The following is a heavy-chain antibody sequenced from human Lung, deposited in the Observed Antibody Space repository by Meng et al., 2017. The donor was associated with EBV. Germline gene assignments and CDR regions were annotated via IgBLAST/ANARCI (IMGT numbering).Heavy chain of an antibody. J-gene: IGHJ4*02. Sequence: QVARGVSGGGVVQPGGSLRLSCAASGFTFKSSGMHWVRQAPGKGLEWVALISYHGRNEYYADSVKGRFSISRDNSKNTLYLQMNSLRAEDTAVYHCATRGVVTAFHYWGQGTLVTVSS. V-gene: IGHV3-30*03. D-gene: IGHD2-21*02. CDR3: ATRGVVTAFHY. CDR1: GFTFKSSG. CDR2: ISYHGRNE.